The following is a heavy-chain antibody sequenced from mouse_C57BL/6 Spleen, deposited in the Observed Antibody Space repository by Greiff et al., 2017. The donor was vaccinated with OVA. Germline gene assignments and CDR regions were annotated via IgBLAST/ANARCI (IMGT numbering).Heavy chain of an antibody. CDR1: GYTFTSYG. J-gene: IGHJ4*01. Sequence: VKLMESGAELARPGASVKLSCKASGYTFTSYGISWVKQRTGQGLEWIGEIYPRSGNTYYNEKFKGKATLTADKSSSTAYMELRSLTSEDSAVYFCARWADYYAMDYWGQGTSVTVSS. CDR2: IYPRSGNT. CDR3: ARWADYYAMDY. V-gene: IGHV1-81*01.